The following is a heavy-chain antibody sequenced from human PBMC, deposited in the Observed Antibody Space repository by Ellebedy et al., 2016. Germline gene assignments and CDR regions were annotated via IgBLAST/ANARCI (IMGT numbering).Heavy chain of an antibody. CDR2: IIPILGIA. D-gene: IGHD3-22*01. J-gene: IGHJ3*02. V-gene: IGHV1-69*10. CDR3: ARDRSYDSSGYPRFLWALDI. CDR1: GGTFSSYA. Sequence: SVKVSCXASGGTFSSYAISWVRQAPGQGLEWMGGIIPILGIANYAQKFQGRVTITADKSTSTAYMELSSLRSEDTAVYYCARDRSYDSSGYPRFLWALDIWGQGTMVTVSS.